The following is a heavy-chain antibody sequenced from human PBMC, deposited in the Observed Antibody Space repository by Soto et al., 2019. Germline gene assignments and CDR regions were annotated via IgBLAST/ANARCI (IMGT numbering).Heavy chain of an antibody. J-gene: IGHJ6*02. CDR2: ISAYNGNT. V-gene: IGHV1-18*04. Sequence: QVQLMQSGAEVKKPGASVKVSCKASGYTFTSYGISWVRQAPGQGLERMGWISAYNGNTNYAQKLQGRVTMTTDTSTSTAYMELRSLRSDDTAVYYCARDRGRVRYTYYYGMDVWGQGTTVTVSS. D-gene: IGHD1-1*01. CDR1: GYTFTSYG. CDR3: ARDRGRVRYTYYYGMDV.